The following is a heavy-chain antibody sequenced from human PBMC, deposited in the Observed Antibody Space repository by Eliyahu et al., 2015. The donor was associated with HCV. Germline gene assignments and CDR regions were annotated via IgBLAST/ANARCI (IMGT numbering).Heavy chain of an antibody. Sequence: EVQLVESGGGLVQPGTSLRXSCEGSGFTFDDFAMHWVRQIPGKGLGWVSGISWNSGNVGYADSVKGRFIISRDNAKKSLYLEMNSLKPEDTAFYFCAKDIKENYFDSSGFFTNAFDMWGQGTMVTVSS. J-gene: IGHJ3*02. D-gene: IGHD3-22*01. CDR1: GFTFDDFA. CDR3: AKDIKENYFDSSGFFTNAFDM. V-gene: IGHV3-9*01. CDR2: ISWNSGNV.